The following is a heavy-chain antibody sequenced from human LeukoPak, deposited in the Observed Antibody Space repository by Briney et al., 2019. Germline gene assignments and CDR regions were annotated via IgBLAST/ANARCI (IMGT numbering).Heavy chain of an antibody. CDR2: IDPSDSYT. Sequence: GESLKISCQGSGCSFTSYWISWVRQMPGKGLEWMGRIDPSDSYTNYSPSFQGHVTISADKSISTAYLQWSSLKASDTAMYYCAIQTHSHWFDPWGQGTLVTVSS. CDR1: GCSFTSYW. D-gene: IGHD1-1*01. V-gene: IGHV5-10-1*01. CDR3: AIQTHSHWFDP. J-gene: IGHJ5*02.